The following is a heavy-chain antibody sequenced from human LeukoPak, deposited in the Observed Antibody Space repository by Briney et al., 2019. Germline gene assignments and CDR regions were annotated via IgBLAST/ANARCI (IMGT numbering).Heavy chain of an antibody. V-gene: IGHV4-39*01. CDR2: IYYSGST. Sequence: PSETLSLTCTVSGGSISSSSYYWGWIRQPPGKGLEWIGSIYYSGSTYYNPSLKSRVTISVDTSKNQFSLKLSSVTAADTAVYYCRGRLSSVTTGHNWVDPWGQGTLVTVSS. D-gene: IGHD4-17*01. CDR3: RGRLSSVTTGHNWVDP. J-gene: IGHJ5*02. CDR1: GGSISSSSYY.